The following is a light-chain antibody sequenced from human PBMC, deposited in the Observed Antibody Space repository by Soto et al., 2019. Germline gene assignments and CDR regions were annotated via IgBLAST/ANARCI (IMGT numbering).Light chain of an antibody. CDR2: GVF. CDR1: QNIRNNY. Sequence: SVLTQSPGTVSLSPGEIATLFCRTSQNIRNNYLAWYQQRPGQSPRLLIHGVFNRAAGIPDRFSGRGSGTDFTLTISGLQPEDSAVYYCQHYDGSPRTFGQGTKVEIK. V-gene: IGKV3-20*01. J-gene: IGKJ2*01. CDR3: QHYDGSPRT.